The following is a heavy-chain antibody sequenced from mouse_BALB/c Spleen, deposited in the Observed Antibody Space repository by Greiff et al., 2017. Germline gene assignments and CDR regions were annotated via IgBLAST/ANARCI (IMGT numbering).Heavy chain of an antibody. J-gene: IGHJ4*01. CDR1: GFTFSSYG. CDR3: ARHYYGSSHAMDY. CDR2: ISSGGSYT. Sequence: EVQLVESGGDLVKPGGSLKLSCAASGFTFSSYGMSWVRQTPDKRLEWVATISSGGSYTYYPDSVKGRFTISRDNAKNTLYLQMSSLKSEDTAMYYCARHYYGSSHAMDYWGQGTSVTVSS. V-gene: IGHV5-6*01. D-gene: IGHD1-1*01.